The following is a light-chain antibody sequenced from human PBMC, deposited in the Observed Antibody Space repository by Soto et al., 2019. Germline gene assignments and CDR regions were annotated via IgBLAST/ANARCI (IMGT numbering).Light chain of an antibody. CDR3: QQYHNWLT. CDR2: DAS. CDR1: QSVSSSY. J-gene: IGKJ4*01. Sequence: EIVMTQSPATLSVSPGERATLSCRASQSVSSSYLAWYQQKPGQAPRLLIYDASTRATGIPARFSGSGSGTEFTLTISSLQSEDFAVYYCQQYHNWLTFGGGTKVDIK. V-gene: IGKV3-15*01.